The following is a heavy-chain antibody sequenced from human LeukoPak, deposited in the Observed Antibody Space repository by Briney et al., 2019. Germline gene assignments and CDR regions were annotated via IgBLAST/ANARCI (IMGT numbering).Heavy chain of an antibody. V-gene: IGHV3-23*01. J-gene: IGHJ4*02. CDR3: AKRIRDSSGYYAISLDY. Sequence: GGSLRLSCAASGFTVSSNYMSWVRQAPGKGLEWVSAISGSGGSTYYADSVKGRFTISRDNSKNTLYLQMNSLRAEDTAVYYCAKRIRDSSGYYAISLDYWGQGTLVTVSS. CDR2: ISGSGGST. D-gene: IGHD3-22*01. CDR1: GFTVSSNY.